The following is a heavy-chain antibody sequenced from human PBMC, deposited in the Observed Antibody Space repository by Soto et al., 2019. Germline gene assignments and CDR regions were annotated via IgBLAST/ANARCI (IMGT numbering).Heavy chain of an antibody. J-gene: IGHJ4*02. CDR3: AREREPAAEMGYYFDY. CDR2: IYTSGST. D-gene: IGHD2-2*01. V-gene: IGHV4-4*07. Sequence: QVQLQESGPGLVKPSETLSLTCTVSGGSISSYYWSWIRQPAGEGLEWIGRIYTSGSTNYNPSLKRCVTMSVGTSKNPFSLKLSSVTAADTAVYYCAREREPAAEMGYYFDYWGPGTLVTVSS. CDR1: GGSISSYY.